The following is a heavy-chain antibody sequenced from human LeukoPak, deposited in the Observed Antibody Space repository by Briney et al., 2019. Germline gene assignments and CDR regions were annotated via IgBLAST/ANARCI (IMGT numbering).Heavy chain of an antibody. CDR1: GFTFSSYA. V-gene: IGHV3-64D*06. Sequence: GGSLRLSCSASGFTFSSYAMHWVRQAPGKGLEYVSAISSNGGSTYYADSVKGRFTIYRDNSKNTLYLKMSSLRAEDTAVYYCVKGVVVVTARAFDYWGQGTLVTVSS. CDR3: VKGVVVVTARAFDY. CDR2: ISSNGGST. J-gene: IGHJ4*02. D-gene: IGHD2-21*02.